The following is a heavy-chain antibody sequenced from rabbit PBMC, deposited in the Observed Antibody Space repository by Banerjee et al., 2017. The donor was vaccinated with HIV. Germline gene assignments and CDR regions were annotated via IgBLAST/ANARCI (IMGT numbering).Heavy chain of an antibody. CDR3: VRVVVVIRHFNL. CDR2: INTNSGNA. J-gene: IGHJ4*01. CDR1: GFSFSNKYV. V-gene: IGHV1S45*01. Sequence: QEQLVESGGGLVKPEGSLTLTCTASGFSFSNKYVMCWVRQAPGKGLEWIACINTNSGNAVYASWAKGRFTISKTSSTTVTLQMTSLTAADTATYFCVRVVVVIRHFNLWGPGTLVTVS. D-gene: IGHD1-1*01.